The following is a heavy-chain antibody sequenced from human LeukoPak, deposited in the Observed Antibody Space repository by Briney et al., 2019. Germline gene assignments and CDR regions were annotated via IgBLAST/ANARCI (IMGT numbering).Heavy chain of an antibody. CDR1: DGSISSNNYY. CDR2: IYYSGST. D-gene: IGHD6-19*01. CDR3: ARFSSGWYSGDY. J-gene: IGHJ4*02. V-gene: IGHV4-39*01. Sequence: SETLSLTCTVPDGSISSNNYYWGWIRQPSGKGLEWIGSIYYSGSTSYNPSLKSRVTISVDTSKKQFSLKLSSVTAADTAVYYCARFSSGWYSGDYWGQGTLVTVSS.